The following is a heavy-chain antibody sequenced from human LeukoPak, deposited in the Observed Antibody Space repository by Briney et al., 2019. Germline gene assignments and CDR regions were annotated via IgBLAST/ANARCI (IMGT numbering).Heavy chain of an antibody. D-gene: IGHD6-19*01. CDR1: VGSISSYY. CDR2: IYYSGST. Sequence: SETLSLTCTVSVGSISSYYWIWMRQPPAKGLEGMGYIYYSGSTNYNPSLKSRVTISVDTSKNQFSLKLSSVTAADTAVYYCARHHRSGWFDYWGQGTLVTVSS. J-gene: IGHJ4*02. CDR3: ARHHRSGWFDY. V-gene: IGHV4-59*08.